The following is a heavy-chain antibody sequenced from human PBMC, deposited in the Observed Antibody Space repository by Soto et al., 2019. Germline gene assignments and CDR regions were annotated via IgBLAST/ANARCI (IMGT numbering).Heavy chain of an antibody. Sequence: QVQLQESGPGLVKPSQTLSLTCTVSGGSISSGGYYWTWIRQHPGKGLEWIGYIFYSGSTYYNPSLKSRITISLDTSKNQFSLKLSSVTAADTAVYYCARGTGIAAAGPFDYWGQGTLVTVSS. D-gene: IGHD6-13*01. J-gene: IGHJ4*02. V-gene: IGHV4-31*03. CDR1: GGSISSGGYY. CDR3: ARGTGIAAAGPFDY. CDR2: IFYSGST.